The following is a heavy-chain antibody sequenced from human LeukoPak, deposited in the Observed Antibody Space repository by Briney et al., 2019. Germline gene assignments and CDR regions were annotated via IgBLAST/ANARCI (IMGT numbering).Heavy chain of an antibody. CDR1: GFTFSRYG. CDR3: ARGSEDSSGYYYPSGGDY. J-gene: IGHJ4*02. V-gene: IGHV3-33*01. Sequence: PGGSLRLSCAASGFTFSRYGMLWLRQAPAKGLEWVAGIWYDGSNDYYADSVKGPFTISRDNSKNTLYLQMNSLRAEDTAVYYCARGSEDSSGYYYPSGGDYWGQGTLVTVSS. CDR2: IWYDGSND. D-gene: IGHD3-22*01.